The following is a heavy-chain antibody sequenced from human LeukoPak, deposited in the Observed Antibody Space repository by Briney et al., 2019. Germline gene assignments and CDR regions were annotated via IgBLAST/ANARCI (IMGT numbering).Heavy chain of an antibody. Sequence: SSQTLSLTCTVSGGSISSGDYYWSWIRQPPGKGLEWIGYIYYSGSTNYNPSLKSRVTISVDTSKNQLSLKLSSVTAADTAVYYCARESSSGWYRWFDPWGQGTLVTVSS. CDR3: ARESSSGWYRWFDP. V-gene: IGHV4-61*08. D-gene: IGHD6-19*01. CDR1: GGSISSGDYY. J-gene: IGHJ5*02. CDR2: IYYSGST.